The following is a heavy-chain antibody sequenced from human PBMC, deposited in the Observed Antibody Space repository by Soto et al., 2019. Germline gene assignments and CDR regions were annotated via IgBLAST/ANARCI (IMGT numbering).Heavy chain of an antibody. J-gene: IGHJ3*02. D-gene: IGHD4-17*01. CDR2: IGTAGDT. V-gene: IGHV3-13*01. CDR1: GFTFSSYD. CDR3: ARVAVTTGAFDI. Sequence: GGSLRLSCAASGFTFSSYDMHWVRQATGKGLEWVSAIGTAGDTYYPGSVKGRFTISRENAKNSLYLQMNSLRAGDTAVYYCARVAVTTGAFDIWGQGTMVTVSS.